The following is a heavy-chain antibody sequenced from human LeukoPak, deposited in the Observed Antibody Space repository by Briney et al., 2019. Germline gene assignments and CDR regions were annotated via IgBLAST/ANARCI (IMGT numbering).Heavy chain of an antibody. CDR1: GYTFTGYY. V-gene: IGHV1-2*02. CDR3: ARVLYSDYVGYYYYMDV. D-gene: IGHD4-11*01. Sequence: ASVKVSCKASGYTFTGYYMHWVRQAPGQGLEWMGWINPNSGGTNYAQKFQGRVTMTRDTSISTAYMELSRLRSDDTAVYYCARVLYSDYVGYYYYMDVWGKGTTVTVSS. CDR2: INPNSGGT. J-gene: IGHJ6*03.